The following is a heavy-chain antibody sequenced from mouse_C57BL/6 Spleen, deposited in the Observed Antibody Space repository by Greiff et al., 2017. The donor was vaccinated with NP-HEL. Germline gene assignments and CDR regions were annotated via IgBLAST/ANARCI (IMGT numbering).Heavy chain of an antibody. CDR1: GYTFTSYW. CDR2: IDPSDSET. D-gene: IGHD2-4*01. J-gene: IGHJ3*01. CDR3: ARSKDYDEAWFAY. V-gene: IGHV1-52*01. Sequence: QVQLQQPGAELVRPGSSVKLSCKASGYTFTSYWMHWVKQRPIQGLEWIGNIDPSDSETHYNRKFKDKATLTVDKSSSTAYMQLSSLTSEDSAVYYCARSKDYDEAWFAYWGQGTLVTVSA.